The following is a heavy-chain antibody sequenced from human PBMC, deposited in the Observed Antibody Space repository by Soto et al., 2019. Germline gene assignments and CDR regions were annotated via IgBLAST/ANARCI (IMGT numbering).Heavy chain of an antibody. Sequence: EVQLVESGGGLVQPGGSLRLSCAASGFSFSSNWMHWVRQAPGQGLVWVARINGDGSTTQYADSVQGRFTISRDNTENTLYLRMNSLRADDTAVYYCASIPMVRGPSDYWGQGALVTVSS. V-gene: IGHV3-74*02. CDR1: GFSFSSNW. CDR3: ASIPMVRGPSDY. J-gene: IGHJ4*02. D-gene: IGHD3-10*01. CDR2: INGDGSTT.